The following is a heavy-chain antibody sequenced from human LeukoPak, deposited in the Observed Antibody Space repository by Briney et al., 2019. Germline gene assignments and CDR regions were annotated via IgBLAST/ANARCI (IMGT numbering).Heavy chain of an antibody. V-gene: IGHV1-18*04. Sequence: ASVKVSCKASGYTFTSYYMHWVRQAPGQGLEWMGWISAYNGNTNYAQKFQGRVTMTTDTSTSTIYMELRSLRSDDTAVYYCARDLYSGSYGPPFDYWGQGTLVTVSS. CDR1: GYTFTSYY. CDR2: ISAYNGNT. CDR3: ARDLYSGSYGPPFDY. J-gene: IGHJ4*02. D-gene: IGHD1-26*01.